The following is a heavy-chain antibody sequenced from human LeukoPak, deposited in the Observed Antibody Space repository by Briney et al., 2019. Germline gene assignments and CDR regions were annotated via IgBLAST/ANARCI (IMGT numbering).Heavy chain of an antibody. CDR1: GYTFTSYD. CDR2: MNPNSGNT. J-gene: IGHJ5*02. Sequence: ASVKVSCKASGYTFTSYDINWVRQATGQGLEWMGWMNPNSGNTGYAQKFQDRVTMTRNTSISTAYMELSSLRSEDTAVYYRARGQGVAAAGYNWFDPWGQGTLVTVSS. CDR3: ARGQGVAAAGYNWFDP. V-gene: IGHV1-8*01. D-gene: IGHD6-13*01.